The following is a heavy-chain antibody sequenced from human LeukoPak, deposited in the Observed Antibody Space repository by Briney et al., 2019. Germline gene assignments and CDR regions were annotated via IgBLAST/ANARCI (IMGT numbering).Heavy chain of an antibody. Sequence: ASVKVSRKSSGYTFTGYYMHWVRPAPGQGLEWVGWINPNSGGTNYAQKVQGRVTMTRDTAISTAYMELSRLRSDDTAVYYCARAYGSGSYLLGYWGQGTLVTVSS. V-gene: IGHV1-2*02. CDR1: GYTFTGYY. D-gene: IGHD3-10*01. CDR2: INPNSGGT. J-gene: IGHJ4*02. CDR3: ARAYGSGSYLLGY.